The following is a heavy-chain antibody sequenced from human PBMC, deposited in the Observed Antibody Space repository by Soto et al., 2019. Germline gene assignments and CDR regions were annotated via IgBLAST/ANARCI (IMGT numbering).Heavy chain of an antibody. Sequence: SETLSLTCTVSGGSISSYYWSWVRQPPGKGLEWIGYIYYSGSTNYNPSLKSRVTISVDTSKNQFSLKLSSVTAADTAVYYCVRTKQGERYSSSWDFDYWGQGTLVTVSS. V-gene: IGHV4-59*01. CDR1: GGSISSYY. CDR3: VRTKQGERYSSSWDFDY. J-gene: IGHJ4*02. D-gene: IGHD6-13*01. CDR2: IYYSGST.